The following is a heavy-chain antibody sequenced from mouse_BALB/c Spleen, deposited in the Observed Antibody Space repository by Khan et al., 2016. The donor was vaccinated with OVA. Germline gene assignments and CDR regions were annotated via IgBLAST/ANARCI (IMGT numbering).Heavy chain of an antibody. Sequence: QIQLVQSGPELKKPGETVKISCKASGYTFTNNGMNWVKLAPGQGFKWMGWINTYTGKPAHADDLKGRFAFSLETCASTSYLQINNLKNEDTAKYFCARVGYNGTMDYWGQGTSVTVSS. CDR1: GYTFTNNG. J-gene: IGHJ4*01. V-gene: IGHV9-3-1*01. D-gene: IGHD2-14*01. CDR2: INTYTGKP. CDR3: ARVGYNGTMDY.